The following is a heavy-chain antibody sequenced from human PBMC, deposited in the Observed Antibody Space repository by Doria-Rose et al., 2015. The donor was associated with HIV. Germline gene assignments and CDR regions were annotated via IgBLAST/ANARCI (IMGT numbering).Heavy chain of an antibody. J-gene: IGHJ4*02. CDR1: GVSLSSPGMG. CDR3: ARIKSSRWYHKYYFDF. Sequence: QVTSKESGPVLVKPTETLTLTCTVSGVSLSSPGMGVGWIRQPPGKALEWLANIFSDDGRSYKTSLKSRLTISRGTSKSQVVLTMTDMDPVDTATYYCARIKSSRWYHKYYFDFWGQGTLVIVSA. V-gene: IGHV2-26*01. CDR2: IFSDDGR. D-gene: IGHD6-13*01.